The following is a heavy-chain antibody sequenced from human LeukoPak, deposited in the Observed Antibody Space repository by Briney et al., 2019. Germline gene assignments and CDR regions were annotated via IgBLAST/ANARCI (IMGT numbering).Heavy chain of an antibody. CDR1: GDSINSYY. V-gene: IGHV4-59*08. CDR2: ISYSEGT. Sequence: SETLSLTCTVSGDSINSYYWSWIRQPPGKGLEWIGSISYSEGTNYNPSLKSRVTISIDTSKNQFSLKLSSVTAADTAVYYCARRYYCDRARFDYWGQGTLVTVSS. CDR3: ARRYYCDRARFDY. J-gene: IGHJ4*02. D-gene: IGHD3-22*01.